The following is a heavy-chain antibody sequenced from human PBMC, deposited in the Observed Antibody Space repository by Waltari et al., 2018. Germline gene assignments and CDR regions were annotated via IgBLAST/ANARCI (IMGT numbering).Heavy chain of an antibody. CDR3: ASMRWGQDFDY. D-gene: IGHD1-26*01. Sequence: QVQLQESGPGLVKPSETLSLTCTVSGGSISSYYWSWIRQPPGKGLEWIGYIYYSGSTNDNPSLKSRVTISVDTSKNQFSLKLSSVTAADTAVYYCASMRWGQDFDYWGQGTLVTVSS. V-gene: IGHV4-59*01. J-gene: IGHJ4*02. CDR1: GGSISSYY. CDR2: IYYSGST.